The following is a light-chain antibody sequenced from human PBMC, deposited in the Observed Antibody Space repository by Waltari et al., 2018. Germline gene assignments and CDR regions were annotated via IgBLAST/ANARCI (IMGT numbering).Light chain of an antibody. J-gene: IGKJ4*01. CDR1: QSISSY. CDR2: GGS. CDR3: QQYGSSPLS. V-gene: IGKV3-20*01. Sequence: ESVLTQSPGTLSLSPGERVTLSCRASQSISSYLAWYQQKPGQAPRLLIYGGSSRATGIPDRFSGSGSGTDFTLTISRLEPEDFAVYYCQQYGSSPLSFGGGTKVEI.